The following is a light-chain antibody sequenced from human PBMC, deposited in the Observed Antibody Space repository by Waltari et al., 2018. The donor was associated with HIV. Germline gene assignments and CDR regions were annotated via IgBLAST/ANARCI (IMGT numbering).Light chain of an antibody. J-gene: IGKJ1*01. CDR2: GAS. Sequence: DIQMTQSPSSLSASVGDRVTITCRASQGIGNYLACDQQKPGKSPELLIHGASTLHSGAPSRFSGRGSGTYFTLTITSLQPEDAASYFCQMYSRAPRTFGHGTKVEIK. V-gene: IGKV1-27*01. CDR1: QGIGNY. CDR3: QMYSRAPRT.